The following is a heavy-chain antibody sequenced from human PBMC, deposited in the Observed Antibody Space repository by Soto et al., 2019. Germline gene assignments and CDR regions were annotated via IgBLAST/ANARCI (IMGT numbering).Heavy chain of an antibody. Sequence: EVQLVESGGGLVKPGGSLRLSCAASGFTFSSYSMNWVRQAPGKGLEWVSYISSSSSYTNYADSVKGRFTISRDNAKNSLYLQMNSLRAEDTAVYYCARGGGSASSGYYPFDYWGQGTLVTVSS. CDR2: ISSSSSYT. D-gene: IGHD3-22*01. J-gene: IGHJ4*02. CDR1: GFTFSSYS. V-gene: IGHV3-21*05. CDR3: ARGGGSASSGYYPFDY.